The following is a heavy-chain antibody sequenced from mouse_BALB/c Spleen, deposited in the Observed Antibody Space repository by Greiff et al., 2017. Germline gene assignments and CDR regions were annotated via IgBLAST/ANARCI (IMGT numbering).Heavy chain of an antibody. CDR1: GFTFSDYY. V-gene: IGHV5-4*02. CDR3: ARDKGYRYGHYYAMDY. J-gene: IGHJ4*01. CDR2: ISDGGSYT. Sequence: EVQLVESGGGLVKPGGSLKLSCAASGFTFSDYYMYWVRQTPEKRLEWVATISDGGSYTYYPDSVKGRFTISRDNAKNNLYLQMSSLKSEDTAMYYCARDKGYRYGHYYAMDYWGQGTSVTVSS. D-gene: IGHD2-14*01.